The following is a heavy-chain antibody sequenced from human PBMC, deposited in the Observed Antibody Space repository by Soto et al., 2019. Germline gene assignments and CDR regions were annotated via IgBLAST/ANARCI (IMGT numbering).Heavy chain of an antibody. CDR3: ARIGYYRYTWFDP. D-gene: IGHD3-22*01. CDR2: SYYSGIT. CDR1: GGSISSYY. J-gene: IGHJ5*02. Sequence: QVQLQESGPGLVKPSETLSLTCTVSGGSISSYYWSWIRQPPGKGLEWIGYSYYSGITNYNPSLNVRVTRSVATSKNQFSLQRSSVSAADTAVYYCARIGYYRYTWFDPWGHGTLVTVSS. V-gene: IGHV4-59*01.